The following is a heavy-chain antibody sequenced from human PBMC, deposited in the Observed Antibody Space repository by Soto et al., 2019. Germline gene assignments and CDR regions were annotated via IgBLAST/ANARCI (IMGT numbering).Heavy chain of an antibody. D-gene: IGHD3-10*01. J-gene: IGHJ5*02. Sequence: QVQLQQWGAGLLKPSETLSLTCAVYGGSFSGYYWSWIRQPPGKGLEWIGEINHSGSTNYNPSLKSRVTISVDTSKTQFFLKLSSVTAADTAVYYCARSVQLGLGGSSWFDPWGQGTLVTVSS. CDR3: ARSVQLGLGGSSWFDP. V-gene: IGHV4-34*01. CDR1: GGSFSGYY. CDR2: INHSGST.